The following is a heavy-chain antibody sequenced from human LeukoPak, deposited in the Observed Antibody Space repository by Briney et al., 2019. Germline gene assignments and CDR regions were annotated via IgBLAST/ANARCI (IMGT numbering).Heavy chain of an antibody. CDR2: IYYSGST. CDR3: ARARGYSYGSIRFDY. J-gene: IGHJ4*02. D-gene: IGHD5-18*01. Sequence: SETLSLTCTVSGGSISSYYWSWIRQPPGKGLEWSGYIYYSGSTNYNPSLKSRVTISVDTSKNQFSLKLSSVTAADTAVYYCARARGYSYGSIRFDYWGQGTLVTVSS. V-gene: IGHV4-59*01. CDR1: GGSISSYY.